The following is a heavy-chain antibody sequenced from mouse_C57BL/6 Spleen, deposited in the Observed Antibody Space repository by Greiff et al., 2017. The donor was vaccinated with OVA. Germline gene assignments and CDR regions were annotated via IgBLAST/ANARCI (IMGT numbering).Heavy chain of an antibody. CDR2: SRNKANDYTT. Sequence: EVKVVESGGGLVQSGRSLRLSCATSGFTFSAFYMEWVRQAPGKGLEWIAASRNKANDYTTEYSASVKGRFIVSRDTSQSILYLQMNALRAEDTAIYYCARDASMVTTHYYAMDYWGQGTSVTVSS. CDR1: GFTFSAFY. V-gene: IGHV7-1*01. D-gene: IGHD2-1*01. CDR3: ARDASMVTTHYYAMDY. J-gene: IGHJ4*01.